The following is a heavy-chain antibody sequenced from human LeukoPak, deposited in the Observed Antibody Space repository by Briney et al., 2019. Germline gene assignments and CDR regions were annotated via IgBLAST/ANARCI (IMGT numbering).Heavy chain of an antibody. CDR2: INQDGTEK. CDR3: TRVHGGYPFDY. J-gene: IGHJ4*02. CDR1: GFTYNIYW. V-gene: IGHV3-7*01. D-gene: IGHD2-15*01. Sequence: PGGSLRLSCAASGFTYNIYWMSWVRQAPGKGLEWVANINQDGTEKYYVDSVEGRFTISRDNAKNSLYLQMNTLRAEDTAVYYCTRVHGGYPFDYWGQGTLVTVSS.